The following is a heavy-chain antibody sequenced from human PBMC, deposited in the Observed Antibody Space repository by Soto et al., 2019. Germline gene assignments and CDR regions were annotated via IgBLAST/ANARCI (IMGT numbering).Heavy chain of an antibody. CDR2: INPSGGST. CDR3: AREGVGGSGSYLPHFDY. CDR1: GYTFTSYY. J-gene: IGHJ4*02. Sequence: ASVKVSCKASGYTFTSYYMHWVRQAPGQGLEWMGIINPSGGSTSYAQKFQGRVTMTRDTSTSTVYMELSSLRSEDTAVYYCAREGVGGSGSYLPHFDYWGQGTLVTVSS. V-gene: IGHV1-46*03. D-gene: IGHD3-10*01.